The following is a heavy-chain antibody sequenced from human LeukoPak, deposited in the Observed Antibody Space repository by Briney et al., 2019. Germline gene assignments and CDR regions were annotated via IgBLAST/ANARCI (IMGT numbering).Heavy chain of an antibody. CDR3: ARGLASTGGYFGY. D-gene: IGHD1-1*01. CDR2: INPNSGGT. CDR1: GYTFTSYY. Sequence: GASVKVSCKASGYTFTSYYMHWVRQAPGQGLEWMGWINPNSGGTNYAQKFQGRVTVTRDTSISTAYMELSWLRSDDTAVYYCARGLASTGGYFGYWGEGTLVTVSS. J-gene: IGHJ4*02. V-gene: IGHV1-2*02.